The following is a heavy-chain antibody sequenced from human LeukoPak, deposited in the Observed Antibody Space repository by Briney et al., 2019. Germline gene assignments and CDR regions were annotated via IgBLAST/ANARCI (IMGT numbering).Heavy chain of an antibody. CDR2: IYYSGST. J-gene: IGHJ4*02. V-gene: IGHV4-59*01. Sequence: SETLSLTCTVSGFSISGYYWSWIRQPPGKGLEWIGYIYYSGSTNYNPSLKRRVTISVDKSKNQFSLKLSSVTAADTAVYYCARVRYSSGWYDVLDYWGEGTLVTVS. CDR1: GFSISGYY. CDR3: ARVRYSSGWYDVLDY. D-gene: IGHD6-19*01.